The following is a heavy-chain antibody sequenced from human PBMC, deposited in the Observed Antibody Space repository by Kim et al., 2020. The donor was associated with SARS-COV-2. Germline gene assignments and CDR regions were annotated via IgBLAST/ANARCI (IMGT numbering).Heavy chain of an antibody. Sequence: SETLSLTCAVYGGSFSGYYWSWIRQPPGKGLEWIGEINHSGSTNYNPSLKSRVTISVDTSKNQFSLKLSSVTAADTAVYYCARVRSRSTSGRRDYYYYMDVWGKGTTVTVSS. V-gene: IGHV4-34*01. CDR1: GGSFSGYY. J-gene: IGHJ6*03. CDR2: INHSGST. D-gene: IGHD2-2*01. CDR3: ARVRSRSTSGRRDYYYYMDV.